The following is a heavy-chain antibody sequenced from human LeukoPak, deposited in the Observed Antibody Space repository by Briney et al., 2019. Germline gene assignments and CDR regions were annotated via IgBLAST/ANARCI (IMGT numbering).Heavy chain of an antibody. CDR1: GLTVSSNY. V-gene: IGHV3-66*01. Sequence: PGGSLRLSCAASGLTVSSNYMSWVRQAPGKGLEWVSVIYRGGRTNYADSVKGRFIMSRDNSKNTLYLQMNSLRAEDTAVYYCARDPSCSGGNCYLEGVNWFDPWGQGTLVTVSS. J-gene: IGHJ5*02. D-gene: IGHD2-15*01. CDR3: ARDPSCSGGNCYLEGVNWFDP. CDR2: IYRGGRT.